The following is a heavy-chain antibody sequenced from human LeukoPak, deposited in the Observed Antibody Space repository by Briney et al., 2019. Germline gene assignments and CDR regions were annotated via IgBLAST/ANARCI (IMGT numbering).Heavy chain of an antibody. CDR1: GGSISSYY. D-gene: IGHD3-3*01. CDR2: IYTSGST. J-gene: IGHJ3*02. V-gene: IGHV4-4*07. CDR3: ARGGYYDFWSVYRIDAFIM. Sequence: PSETLSLTCTVSGGSISSYYWSWIRQPAGKGLEWIGRIYTSGSTNYNPSLKSRVTMSVDTSKNQFSLKLSSVTAADTAVYYCARGGYYDFWSVYRIDAFIMGGQGTMVTVSS.